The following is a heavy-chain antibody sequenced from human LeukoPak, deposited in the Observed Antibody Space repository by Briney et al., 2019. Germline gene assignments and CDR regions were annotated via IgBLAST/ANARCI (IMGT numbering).Heavy chain of an antibody. V-gene: IGHV3-23*01. CDR2: ISGSGGST. CDR1: GFTFSSYA. CDR3: AKDRNGDDFWSGYSVDP. J-gene: IGHJ5*02. Sequence: GGSLRLSCAASGFTFSSYAMSWDRQAPGKGLEWVSAISGSGGSTYYADSVKGRFTISRDNSKNTLYLQMNSLRAEDTAVYYCAKDRNGDDFWSGYSVDPWGQGTLVTVSS. D-gene: IGHD3-3*01.